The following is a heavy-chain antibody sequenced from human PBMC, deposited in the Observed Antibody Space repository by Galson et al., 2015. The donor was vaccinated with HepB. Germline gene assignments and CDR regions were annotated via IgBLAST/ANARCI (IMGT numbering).Heavy chain of an antibody. J-gene: IGHJ3*02. V-gene: IGHV1-2*02. Sequence: SVKVSCKASGYTFTDYYIHWVRQAPGQGLEWMGWINPDRDGTNTAQQFRGRVTMTRETSISTAYMELSRLGSDDTATYYCAKVRTLSDFAGGFDIWGQGTMVTASS. CDR1: GYTFTDYY. CDR2: INPDRDGT. CDR3: AKVRTLSDFAGGFDI. D-gene: IGHD2-21*02.